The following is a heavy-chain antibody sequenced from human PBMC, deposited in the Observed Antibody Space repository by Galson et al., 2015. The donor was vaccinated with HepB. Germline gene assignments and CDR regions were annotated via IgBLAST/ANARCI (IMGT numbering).Heavy chain of an antibody. Sequence: SCKVSGYTLTVLSMHWVRQAPGKGLEWVGGFDPEDGETIYDQKFQGRVTMTEDTSTDTAYMELRSLRSEDTAVYYCATNKFGGSGWENDYWGQGTLVTVSS. V-gene: IGHV1-24*01. CDR3: ATNKFGGSGWENDY. D-gene: IGHD6-19*01. CDR2: FDPEDGET. J-gene: IGHJ4*02. CDR1: GYTLTVLS.